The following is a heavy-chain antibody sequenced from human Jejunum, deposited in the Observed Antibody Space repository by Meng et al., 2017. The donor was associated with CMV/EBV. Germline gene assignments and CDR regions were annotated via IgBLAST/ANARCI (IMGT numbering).Heavy chain of an antibody. V-gene: IGHV4-4*01. CDR3: GDPPAGY. J-gene: IGHJ4*02. CDR2: IFHTATT. CDR1: GGPRIGPNW. Sequence: TLSLACVGVGGPRIGPNWRNRPRQPPGRGLAWIGQIFHTATTNYTPSLKSRVTISIDNSKNRFSLKLTSVTAADTAVYFCGDPPAGYWGQGVLVTVSS.